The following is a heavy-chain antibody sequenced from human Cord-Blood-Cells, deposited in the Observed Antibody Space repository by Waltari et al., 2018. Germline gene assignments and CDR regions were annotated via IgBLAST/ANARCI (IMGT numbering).Heavy chain of an antibody. J-gene: IGHJ4*02. V-gene: IGHV1-2*04. D-gene: IGHD7-27*01. Sequence: QVQLVQSGAEVKKPGASVKVSCKASGYTFPGSHMHWVRQAPGQGLVWMGWINLNSGGTNYSQKFQGWVTMTRDTSYSTAYLELGRLRSDDTAVYYCARDLTGDRDYWGQGTLVTVSS. CDR3: ARDLTGDRDY. CDR1: GYTFPGSH. CDR2: INLNSGGT.